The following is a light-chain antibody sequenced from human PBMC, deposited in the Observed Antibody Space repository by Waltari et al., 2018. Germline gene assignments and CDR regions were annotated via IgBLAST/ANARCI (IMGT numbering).Light chain of an antibody. V-gene: IGKV4-1*01. J-gene: IGKJ4*01. CDR3: QQYYSTPFA. CDR1: PSVFYSSNNKNY. Sequence: DIVMTQAPDSLAVSLVERATLTFKSSPSVFYSSNNKNYLAWYQQKPGQPPKLLIYWASTRESGVPDRFSGSGSGTDFTLTISSLQAEDVAVYYCQQYYSTPFAFGGGTKVEIK. CDR2: WAS.